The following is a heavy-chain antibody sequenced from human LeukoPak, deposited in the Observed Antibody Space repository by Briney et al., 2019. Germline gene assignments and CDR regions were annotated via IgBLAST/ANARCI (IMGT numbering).Heavy chain of an antibody. Sequence: GGSLRLSCGASGFTFSSYRMHWVREAPGKGLVWVSRISGDESSTSYADSVKGRFTISRDNAKNTLFLQMNSLRAEDTAVYYCAGGSTLDRGLVYYWGQGTLVTVSS. J-gene: IGHJ4*02. V-gene: IGHV3-74*01. CDR3: AGGSTLDRGLVYY. CDR1: GFTFSSYR. CDR2: ISGDESST. D-gene: IGHD3-10*01.